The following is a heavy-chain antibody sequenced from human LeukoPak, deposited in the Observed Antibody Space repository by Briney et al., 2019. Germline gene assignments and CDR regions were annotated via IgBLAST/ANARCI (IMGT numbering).Heavy chain of an antibody. V-gene: IGHV4-59*01. CDR3: TRVVNGGHFDY. D-gene: IGHD2-8*01. CDR1: GASINNYY. J-gene: IGHJ4*02. CDR2: VYHTGAS. Sequence: KPSETLSLTCSVSGASINNYYWTWIRQPPGKGLEWIGYVYHTGASGYHPSLKGRVAMSLDTSKNQVSLNLRSVTAADTAVYFCTRVVNGGHFDYWGQGTLVTVSS.